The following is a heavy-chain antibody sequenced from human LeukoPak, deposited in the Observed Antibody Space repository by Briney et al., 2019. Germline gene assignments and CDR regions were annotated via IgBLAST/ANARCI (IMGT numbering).Heavy chain of an antibody. Sequence: ASVKVSCKASGYTFTGYYMHWVRQAPGQGLEWMGWINPNSGGTNYAQKFQGRVTMTRDTSISTAYMELSRLRSDDTAVYNCAKHYYGSGRTNYYFDYWGQGTLVTVSS. CDR2: INPNSGGT. CDR1: GYTFTGYY. J-gene: IGHJ4*02. V-gene: IGHV1-2*02. CDR3: AKHYYGSGRTNYYFDY. D-gene: IGHD3-10*01.